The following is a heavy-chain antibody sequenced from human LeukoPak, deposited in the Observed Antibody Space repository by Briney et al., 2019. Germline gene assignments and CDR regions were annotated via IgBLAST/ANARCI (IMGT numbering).Heavy chain of an antibody. D-gene: IGHD3-10*01. J-gene: IGHJ4*02. V-gene: IGHV3-49*04. Sequence: GGSLRLSCTASGFTFGDYAMSWVRQAPGKGLEWVGFIRSKAYGGTTEYAASVKGRFTISRDDSKSIAYLQMNSLKTEDTAVYYCTGDAYGFGAFQFHDYWGQGTLVTVSS. CDR2: IRSKAYGGTT. CDR1: GFTFGDYA. CDR3: TGDAYGFGAFQFHDY.